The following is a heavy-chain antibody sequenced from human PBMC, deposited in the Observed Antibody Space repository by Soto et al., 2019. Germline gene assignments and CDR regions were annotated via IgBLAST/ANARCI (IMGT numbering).Heavy chain of an antibody. V-gene: IGHV4-34*02. D-gene: IGHD3-3*01. CDR3: ATRITVFGLLIPPFDP. CDR2: INHTGGT. J-gene: IGHJ5*02. CDR1: GGSVNGYY. Sequence: QVHLQQWGAGLLKPSETLSLTCAVSGGSVNGYYWNWISQPPGKGLEWIGEINHTGGTHYNPSLKSRVTMSVDTSKSQFSLRLSSVTAAYTAIYYCATRITVFGLLIPPFDPWGQGTQVTVSS.